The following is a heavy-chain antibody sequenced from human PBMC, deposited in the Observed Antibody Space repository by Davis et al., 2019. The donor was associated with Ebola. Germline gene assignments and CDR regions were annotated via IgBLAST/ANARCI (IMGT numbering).Heavy chain of an antibody. V-gene: IGHV3-66*02. Sequence: GGSLRLSCTASGFTVSTNYMSWVRQAPGKGLEWVSLSYGGDNSYYADSVKGRFTISRDNSKNTLYLQMNSLRAEDTAVYYCARGQQAVVVVAATVYWGQGTLVTVSS. D-gene: IGHD2-15*01. CDR3: ARGQQAVVVVAATVY. J-gene: IGHJ4*02. CDR2: SYGGDNS. CDR1: GFTVSTNY.